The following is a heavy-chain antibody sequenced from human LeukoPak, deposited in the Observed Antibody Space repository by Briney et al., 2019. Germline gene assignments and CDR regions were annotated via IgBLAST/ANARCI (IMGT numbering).Heavy chain of an antibody. Sequence: PGRSLRLSCAASGFTFSSYAMHWVRQAPGKGLEWVAVISYDGSNKYYADSVKGRFTISRDNSKNTLYLQMNSLRAEDTAVYYCAKEGYYGSGSYPYYFDYWGQGTLVTVSS. CDR1: GFTFSSYA. J-gene: IGHJ4*02. D-gene: IGHD3-10*01. CDR3: AKEGYYGSGSYPYYFDY. CDR2: ISYDGSNK. V-gene: IGHV3-30*04.